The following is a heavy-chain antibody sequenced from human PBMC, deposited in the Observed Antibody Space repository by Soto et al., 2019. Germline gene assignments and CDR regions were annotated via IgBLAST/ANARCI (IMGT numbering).Heavy chain of an antibody. J-gene: IGHJ6*02. CDR2: IYQSGST. Sequence: QLQLQESGSGLVKPSQTLSLTCAVSGDSISRGTYSWTWIRQPPGKVLEWIGYIYQSGSTHYNPSLNSRFTMSVGRSKNLVSLNLSSVTAADTAVYYCARGSVVGALPYYYGMYVWGQVTPVAV. CDR3: ARGSVVGALPYYYGMYV. D-gene: IGHD6-19*01. CDR1: GDSISRGTYS. V-gene: IGHV4-30-2*01.